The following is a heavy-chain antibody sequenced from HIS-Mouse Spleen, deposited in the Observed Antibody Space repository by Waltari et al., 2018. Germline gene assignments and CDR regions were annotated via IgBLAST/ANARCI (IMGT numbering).Heavy chain of an antibody. CDR3: AREIPYSSSWYDWYFDL. V-gene: IGHV4-39*07. D-gene: IGHD6-13*01. CDR1: GGSISSSSYY. J-gene: IGHJ2*01. CDR2: IYYSGST. Sequence: QLQLQESGPGLVKPSETLSLTCTVSGGSISSSSYYWGWIRQPPGKGLEWIGSIYYSGSTYYNPVLKVRVTISVDTSKNQFSLKLSSVTAADTAVYYCAREIPYSSSWYDWYFDLWGRGTLVTVSS.